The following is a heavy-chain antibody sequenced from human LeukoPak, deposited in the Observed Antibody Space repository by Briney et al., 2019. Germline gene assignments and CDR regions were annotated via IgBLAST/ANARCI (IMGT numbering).Heavy chain of an antibody. D-gene: IGHD6-13*01. CDR2: MNPNSGGT. CDR3: ARGRYLSWWFDP. Sequence: ASVKVSCKASGYTFTSYDINWVRQATGQGLEWMGWMNPNSGGTNYAQKFQGRVTMTRDTSISTAYMELSRLRSDDTAVYYCARGRYLSWWFDPWGQGTLVTVSS. CDR1: GYTFTSYD. J-gene: IGHJ5*02. V-gene: IGHV1-2*02.